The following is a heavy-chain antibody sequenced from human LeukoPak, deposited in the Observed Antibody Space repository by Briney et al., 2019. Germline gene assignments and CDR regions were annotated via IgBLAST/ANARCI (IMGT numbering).Heavy chain of an antibody. CDR3: ARRGRLAGTTVASGAFDI. Sequence: SVKVSCKASGGTFSSYAISWVRQAPGQGLEWMGGIIPIFGTANYAQKFQGRVTITADESTSKAYMELSSLRSEDTAVYYCARRGRLAGTTVASGAFDIWGQGTMVTVSS. CDR1: GGTFSSYA. D-gene: IGHD4-23*01. CDR2: IIPIFGTA. V-gene: IGHV1-69*01. J-gene: IGHJ3*02.